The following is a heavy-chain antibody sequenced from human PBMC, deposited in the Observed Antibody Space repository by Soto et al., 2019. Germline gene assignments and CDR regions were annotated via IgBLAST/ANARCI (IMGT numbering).Heavy chain of an antibody. CDR2: ISGSGGST. Sequence: GGSLRLSSESSGFTFSSYAISWVRQAPGKGLEWVSAISGSGGSTYYADSVKGRFTISRDNSKNTLYLQMNSLRAEDTAVYYCAKDHSSGYPNLFDYWGQGTLVTVSS. V-gene: IGHV3-23*01. CDR3: AKDHSSGYPNLFDY. J-gene: IGHJ4*02. CDR1: GFTFSSYA. D-gene: IGHD3-22*01.